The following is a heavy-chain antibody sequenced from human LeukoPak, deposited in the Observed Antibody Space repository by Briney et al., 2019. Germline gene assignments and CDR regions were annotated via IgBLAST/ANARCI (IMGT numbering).Heavy chain of an antibody. D-gene: IGHD3-3*01. J-gene: IGHJ4*02. CDR1: GYTFTSYG. V-gene: IGHV1-18*01. Sequence: GASVKVSCKASGYTFTSYGISWVRQAPGQGLEWVGWISAYNGNTNYAQKFQGRVTMARDTSISAAYMELSRLRSDDTAVYYCARAPKAIFGGTFDFWGQGTLLTVSS. CDR3: ARAPKAIFGGTFDF. CDR2: ISAYNGNT.